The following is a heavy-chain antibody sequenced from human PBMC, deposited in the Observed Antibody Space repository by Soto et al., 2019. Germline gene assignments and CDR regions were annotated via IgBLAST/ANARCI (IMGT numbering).Heavy chain of an antibody. J-gene: IGHJ4*01. CDR2: ISAFNGKT. CDR1: GYTFNIYG. Sequence: QIQLVQSGAEVKKPGASVKVSCKASGYTFNIYGINWVRQAPGQGLEWMGWISAFNGKTNSAQNVQGRVTMTTDTPTSTAYVELRSLRSDDTAVYYCARDRVPKSSGFFPFDYWGHGTLVTVSS. V-gene: IGHV1-18*01. CDR3: ARDRVPKSSGFFPFDY. D-gene: IGHD3-22*01.